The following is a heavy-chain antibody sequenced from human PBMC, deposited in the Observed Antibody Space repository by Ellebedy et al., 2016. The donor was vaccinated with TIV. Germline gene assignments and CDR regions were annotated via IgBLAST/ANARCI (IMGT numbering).Heavy chain of an antibody. J-gene: IGHJ4*02. Sequence: PGGSLRLSCAASGFTFNNYGMHWVRQAPGKGLEWVAVVWSDGSNKYYADSVKGRFSIYRDNSKTTLYLQMNSLRVEDTAIYYCAKAPYSAGWYSGGDYWGQGTLVTVSS. CDR3: AKAPYSAGWYSGGDY. CDR2: VWSDGSNK. V-gene: IGHV3-33*06. D-gene: IGHD6-13*01. CDR1: GFTFNNYG.